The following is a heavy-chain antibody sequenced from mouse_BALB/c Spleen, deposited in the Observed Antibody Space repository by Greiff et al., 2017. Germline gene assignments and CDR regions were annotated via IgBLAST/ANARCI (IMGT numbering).Heavy chain of an antibody. D-gene: IGHD2-4*01. CDR2: INPSNGRT. CDR3: ARDMITTGLDY. Sequence: QVQLQQPGAELVKPGASVKLSCKASGYTFTSYWMHWVKQRPGQGLEWIGEINPSNGRTNYNEKFKSKATLTVDKSSSTAYMQLSSLTSEDSAVYYCARDMITTGLDYWGQGTTLTVSS. J-gene: IGHJ2*01. V-gene: IGHV1S81*02. CDR1: GYTFTSYW.